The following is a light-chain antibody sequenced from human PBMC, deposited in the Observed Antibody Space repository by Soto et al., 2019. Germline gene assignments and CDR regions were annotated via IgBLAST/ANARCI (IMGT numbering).Light chain of an antibody. V-gene: IGLV2-14*01. CDR3: SSYTRSSSVV. J-gene: IGLJ2*01. Sequence: QSALTQPASVSGSPGQSITISCTGTSSDVGGYKFVSWYQHHPGNAPKLIIYEVSNRPSGVSNSFSGSKSGNTASLTISGLQADDEADYYCSSYTRSSSVVFGGGTKLTVL. CDR1: SSDVGGYKF. CDR2: EVS.